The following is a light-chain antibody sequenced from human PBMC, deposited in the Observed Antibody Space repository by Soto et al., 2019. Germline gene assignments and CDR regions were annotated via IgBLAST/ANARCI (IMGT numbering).Light chain of an antibody. CDR2: NVN. CDR3: AAWDDSLNGVL. V-gene: IGLV1-44*01. J-gene: IGLJ2*01. CDR1: SSNIGRNT. Sequence: QSVLTQTPSASGTPGQRVIISCSGGSSNIGRNTANWYQQFPGTAPKLLIYNVNQRPSGVPDRFSGSKSGTSASLAISGLQSEDEADYYCAAWDDSLNGVLFGGGTKLTVL.